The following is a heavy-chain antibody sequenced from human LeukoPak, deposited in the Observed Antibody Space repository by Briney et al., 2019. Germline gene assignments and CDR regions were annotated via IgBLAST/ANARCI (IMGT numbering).Heavy chain of an antibody. CDR1: GFTFNNYW. J-gene: IGHJ4*02. Sequence: GGSLRLSCAASGFTFNNYWMSWVRQAPGKGLEWVADIKQDGSQKYYVDSVRGRFTISRDNAKNSLYLQMNSLRAEDTAVYYCARNFYFDSSGYYHYWGQGTLVTVSS. V-gene: IGHV3-7*05. CDR3: ARNFYFDSSGYYHY. D-gene: IGHD3-22*01. CDR2: IKQDGSQK.